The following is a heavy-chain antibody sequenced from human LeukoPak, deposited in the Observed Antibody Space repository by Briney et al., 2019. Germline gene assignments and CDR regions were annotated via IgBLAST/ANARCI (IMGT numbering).Heavy chain of an antibody. D-gene: IGHD1-1*01. J-gene: IGHJ3*02. V-gene: IGHV4-30-2*01. CDR1: GGSISSGGYY. Sequence: SQTLSLTCTVSGGSISSGGYYWSWIRQPPGKGLEWIGYIYHSGSTYYNPSLKSRVTISVDRSKNQFSLKLSSVTAADTAVYYCARGSSTTKDAFDIWGQGTMVTVSP. CDR2: IYHSGST. CDR3: ARGSSTTKDAFDI.